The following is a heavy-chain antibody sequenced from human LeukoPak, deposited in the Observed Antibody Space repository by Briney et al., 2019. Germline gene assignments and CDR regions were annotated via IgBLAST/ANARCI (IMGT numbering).Heavy chain of an antibody. J-gene: IGHJ4*02. CDR3: TTGVRWFGELSRIRDDY. CDR2: IKGKTDGGTT. V-gene: IGHV3-15*01. D-gene: IGHD3-10*01. CDR1: GFTFSNAW. Sequence: GGSLRLSCAASGFTFSNAWMSWVRQAPGKGLEWVGRIKGKTDGGTTDYAAPVKGRFTISRDDSKNTLYLQMNSLKTEDTAVYYCTTGVRWFGELSRIRDDYWGQGTLVTVSS.